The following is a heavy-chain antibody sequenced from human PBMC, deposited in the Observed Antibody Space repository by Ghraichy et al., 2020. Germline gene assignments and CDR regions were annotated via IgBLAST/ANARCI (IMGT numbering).Heavy chain of an antibody. CDR1: GFIFSTYR. Sequence: GGSLRLSCAASGFIFSTYRMNWVRQAPGKGLEWVSSISSSSKYIYYADSVKGRFTISRDNAKNSLYLQMNSLRAEDTAFYYCAREVNYGYDMDVWGQGTAVTVAS. D-gene: IGHD3-16*01. J-gene: IGHJ6*02. CDR3: AREVNYGYDMDV. V-gene: IGHV3-21*01. CDR2: ISSSSKYI.